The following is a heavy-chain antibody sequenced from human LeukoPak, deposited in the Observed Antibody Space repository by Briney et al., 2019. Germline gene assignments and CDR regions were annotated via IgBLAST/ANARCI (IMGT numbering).Heavy chain of an antibody. CDR3: ARLEIFSGFDY. Sequence: QSGGSLRLSCAASGFTFSAYGMNWVRQSPGKGLELVSYISSSSTTINYSDSVKGRFTISRDNAKESLYLQMSSLRAEDTAVYYCARLEIFSGFDYWGRGTLVAVSS. V-gene: IGHV3-48*04. CDR1: GFTFSAYG. D-gene: IGHD3-10*01. CDR2: ISSSSTTI. J-gene: IGHJ4*02.